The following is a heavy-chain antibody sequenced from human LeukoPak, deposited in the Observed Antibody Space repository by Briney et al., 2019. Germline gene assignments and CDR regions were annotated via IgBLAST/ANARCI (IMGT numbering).Heavy chain of an antibody. J-gene: IGHJ4*02. CDR3: GRDSSGYYASYYFDY. V-gene: IGHV1-18*01. D-gene: IGHD3-22*01. Sequence: GASVKVSCKASGYTFTSYGISWVRQAPGQGLEWMGWISAYNGNTNYAQKLQGRVTMTTDTSTSTAYMELRSLRSDDTAVYYCGRDSSGYYASYYFDYWGQGTLVTVSS. CDR1: GYTFTSYG. CDR2: ISAYNGNT.